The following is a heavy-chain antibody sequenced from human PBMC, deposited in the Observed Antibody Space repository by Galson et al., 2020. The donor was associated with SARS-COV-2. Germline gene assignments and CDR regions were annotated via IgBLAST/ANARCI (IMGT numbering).Heavy chain of an antibody. CDR1: GASIRSYY. J-gene: IGHJ4*02. Sequence: ETSEPLSLPCIVSGASIRSYYWNWIRQSPGKGLEWIGYIYNSGTTDYNPSLKSRVTISLDTSKNQFSLKLTSVTAADTAVYYCASQSEGFDYCGQGTRGTVSS. CDR3: ASQSEGFDY. V-gene: IGHV4-59*08. CDR2: IYNSGTT.